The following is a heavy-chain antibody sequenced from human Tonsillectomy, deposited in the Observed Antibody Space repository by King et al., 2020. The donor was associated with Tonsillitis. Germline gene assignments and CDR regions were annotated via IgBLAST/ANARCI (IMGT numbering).Heavy chain of an antibody. Sequence: VQLVESGAEVKKPGASVKVSCKASGYTFTRHYMHWVRQATGQGLEWMGLINPSGGSTVYAEKFQGRVTMNRETSTSTDYMEMTSLRSADTAVYYCALDNSDNAAGMQWGWFDPWGQGTLVTVSS. J-gene: IGHJ5*02. D-gene: IGHD6-13*01. V-gene: IGHV1-46*01. CDR3: ALDNSDNAAGMQWGWFDP. CDR1: GYTFTRHY. CDR2: INPSGGST.